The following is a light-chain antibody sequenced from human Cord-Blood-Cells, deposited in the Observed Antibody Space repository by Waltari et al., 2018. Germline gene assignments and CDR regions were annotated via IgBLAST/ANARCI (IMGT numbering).Light chain of an antibody. CDR3: CSYAGSSTFV. V-gene: IGLV2-23*03. Sequence: QSALTQPASVSGSPGQSITISCTGTSSDVGSYNLVSWYQQHPAKAPKLMIYEGSKRPSGVSNGFSGSKSGNTASLPISGLQAEDEADYYCCSYAGSSTFVFGGGTKLTVL. CDR2: EGS. J-gene: IGLJ2*01. CDR1: SSDVGSYNL.